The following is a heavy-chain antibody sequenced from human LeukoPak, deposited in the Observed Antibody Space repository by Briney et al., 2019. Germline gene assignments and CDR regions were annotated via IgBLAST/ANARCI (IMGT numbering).Heavy chain of an antibody. V-gene: IGHV3-23*01. CDR1: GFTFTNYA. J-gene: IGHJ5*02. Sequence: GGSLRLSCATSGFTFTNYAMNWVRQAPGKGLEWVSAVTGPGDTTYYADSVKGRFFISREDPKTTGYLQMNSLRAEDTAIYYCAKGAEIDLWGQGTLVTVSS. CDR3: AKGAEIDL. D-gene: IGHD3-16*01. CDR2: VTGPGDTT.